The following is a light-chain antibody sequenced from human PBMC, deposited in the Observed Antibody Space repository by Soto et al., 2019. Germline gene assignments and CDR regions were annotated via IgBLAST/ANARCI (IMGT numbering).Light chain of an antibody. CDR2: KAS. CDR3: QQYNDNWT. Sequence: DIQMTQSPSTLSASVGDRVTITCRASQSISSWLAWYQQKPGKAPKLLIYKASTLQSGVPSRFSGSGSRTEVSLAISSLQPDDSATYYCQQYNDNWTFGQGTKVEIK. V-gene: IGKV1-5*03. CDR1: QSISSW. J-gene: IGKJ1*01.